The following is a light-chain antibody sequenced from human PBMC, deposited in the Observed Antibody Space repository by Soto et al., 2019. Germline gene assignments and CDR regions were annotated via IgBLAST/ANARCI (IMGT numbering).Light chain of an antibody. CDR3: QQYGSTPPT. CDR1: QSVSSSY. J-gene: IGKJ2*01. CDR2: GVS. Sequence: EIVLTQSPGTLSLSPGERATLSCRASQSVSSSYLAWYQQKPGQAPRLLIYGVSNRATGIPDRFSGSGSGTEFSLTISRLQPDDFAVYICQQYGSTPPTFGQGTKLEIK. V-gene: IGKV3-20*01.